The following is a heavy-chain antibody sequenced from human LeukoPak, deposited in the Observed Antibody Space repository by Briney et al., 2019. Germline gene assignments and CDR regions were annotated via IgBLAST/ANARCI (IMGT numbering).Heavy chain of an antibody. CDR3: AKDGGGGSYKY. CDR2: MSYDGSIK. Sequence: GGSLRLSCAASGFTFSSYAMHWVRQAPGKGLEWVAVMSYDGSIKYCADSVKGRFTISRDNSKNTLYLQMNSLRAEDTAVYYCAKDGGGGSYKYWGQGTLVTVSS. D-gene: IGHD1-26*01. V-gene: IGHV3-30*04. CDR1: GFTFSSYA. J-gene: IGHJ4*02.